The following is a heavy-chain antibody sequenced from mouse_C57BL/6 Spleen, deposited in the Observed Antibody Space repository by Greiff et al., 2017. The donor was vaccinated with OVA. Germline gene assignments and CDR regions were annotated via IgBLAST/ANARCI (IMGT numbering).Heavy chain of an antibody. CDR1: GFTFSDYG. J-gene: IGHJ2*01. CDR2: ISSGSSTI. Sequence: EVKLMESGGGLVKPGGSLKLSCAASGFTFSDYGMHWVRQAPEKGLEWVAYISSGSSTIYYADTVKGRFTISRDNAKNTLFLQMTSLRSEDTAMDYCERQWGYVDYWGQGTTLTVSS. V-gene: IGHV5-17*01. CDR3: ERQWGYVDY.